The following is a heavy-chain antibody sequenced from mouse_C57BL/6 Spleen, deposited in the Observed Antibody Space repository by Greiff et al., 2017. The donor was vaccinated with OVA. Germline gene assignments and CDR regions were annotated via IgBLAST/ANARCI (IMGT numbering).Heavy chain of an antibody. CDR1: GFSLTSYG. J-gene: IGHJ2*01. CDR2: IWRGGST. CDR3: AREGFDY. V-gene: IGHV2-2*01. Sequence: VQLQQSGPGLVQPSQSLSITCTVSGFSLTSYGVHWVRQSPGKGLEWLGVIWRGGSTDYNAAFISRLSISKDNSKSQVFFKMNSLQADETAIYYCAREGFDYWGQGTTLTVSS.